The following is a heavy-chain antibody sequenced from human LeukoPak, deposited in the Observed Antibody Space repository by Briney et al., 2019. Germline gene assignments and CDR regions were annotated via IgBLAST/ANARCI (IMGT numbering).Heavy chain of an antibody. V-gene: IGHV4-59*01. CDR3: ARGGGLFDY. J-gene: IGHJ4*02. CDR1: GGSINNYY. D-gene: IGHD3-10*01. Sequence: SETLSLTCNVPGGSINNYYWSWLRQPPGKGLEWIGYIYFTGGTNYNPSLKSRVTVSIDTSKNQFSLRLNSVTAADTAFYYCARGGGLFDYWGQGSLVTVSS. CDR2: IYFTGGT.